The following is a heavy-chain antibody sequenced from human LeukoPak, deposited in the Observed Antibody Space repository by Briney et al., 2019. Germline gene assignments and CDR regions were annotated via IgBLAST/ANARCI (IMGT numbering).Heavy chain of an antibody. V-gene: IGHV4-39*01. CDR1: GGSISSNNYF. J-gene: IGHJ4*02. D-gene: IGHD3-3*01. CDR3: QSRFLEWLLDY. Sequence: SETLSLTCTVSGGSISSNNYFWGWIRQPPGKGLEWIGSIYDSGSTYYDPSLKSRVTISVDTSKNQFSLKLNSVTAADTAMYYCQSRFLEWLLDYWGQGTLVTVSS. CDR2: IYDSGST.